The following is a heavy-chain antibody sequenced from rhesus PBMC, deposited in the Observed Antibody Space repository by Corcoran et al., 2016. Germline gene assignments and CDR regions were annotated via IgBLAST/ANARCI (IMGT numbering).Heavy chain of an antibody. CDR1: GGSFSSYW. CDR3: ARLNTVTTNSFDY. J-gene: IGHJ4*01. V-gene: IGHV4-80*01. Sequence: QVQLQESGPGLVKPSETLSLTCAVSGGSFSSYWWSWIRQPPGKGQEWIGEIKGNSGSTNYNPSRKSRVTISKDASKNQFSLKLSSVTASDTAVYYCARLNTVTTNSFDYWGQGVLVTVSS. D-gene: IGHD4-23*01. CDR2: IKGNSGST.